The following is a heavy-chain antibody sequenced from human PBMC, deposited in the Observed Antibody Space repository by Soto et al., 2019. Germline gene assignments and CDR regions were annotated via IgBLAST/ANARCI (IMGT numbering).Heavy chain of an antibody. CDR2: IIPIFGTV. CDR3: ARYCGGGSCSHYYYAMDV. J-gene: IGHJ6*02. Sequence: SVKVSCKASGGTFSSYGICWVRQAPGQGLEWMGGIIPIFGTVNYAQKFQGRVTITADGSTSTAYLELSSLRSEDTAIYFCARYCGGGSCSHYYYAMDVWGRGTTVTVS. D-gene: IGHD2-15*01. CDR1: GGTFSSYG. V-gene: IGHV1-69*13.